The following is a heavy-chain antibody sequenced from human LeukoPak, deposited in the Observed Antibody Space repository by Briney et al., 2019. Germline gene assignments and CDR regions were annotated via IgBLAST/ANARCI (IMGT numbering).Heavy chain of an antibody. CDR3: AKDPTTTVTTDCFFDY. CDR1: GFTFSSYA. CDR2: ISGSGGST. V-gene: IGHV3-23*01. Sequence: PGGSLRLSCAASGFTFSSYAMSWVRQAPGKELEWVSGISGSGGSTYYADSVKGRFTISRDNSKNTLYLQMNSLRAEDTAVYYCAKDPTTTVTTDCFFDYWGQGTLVTVSS. D-gene: IGHD4-11*01. J-gene: IGHJ4*02.